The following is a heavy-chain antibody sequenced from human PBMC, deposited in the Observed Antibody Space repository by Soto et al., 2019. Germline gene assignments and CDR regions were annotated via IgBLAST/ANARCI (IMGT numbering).Heavy chain of an antibody. J-gene: IGHJ4*02. CDR2: ISVTSAYT. CDR1: GFTFNDYY. Sequence: GGSLRLSCVASGFTFNDYYMSWIRQAPGKGLEWLSYISVTSAYTNYAESVKGRFTISRDNAQNSLYLQMNSLRAEDTALYYCAITPRSSYGPFDYWGRGTLVTVSS. D-gene: IGHD5-18*01. V-gene: IGHV3-11*06. CDR3: AITPRSSYGPFDY.